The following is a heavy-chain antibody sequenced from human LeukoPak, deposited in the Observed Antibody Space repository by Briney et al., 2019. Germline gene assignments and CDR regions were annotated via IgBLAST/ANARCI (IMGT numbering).Heavy chain of an antibody. V-gene: IGHV4-39*01. CDR1: GGSIRSSYYY. Sequence: SETLSLTCTVSGGSIRSSYYYWGWIRQPPGKGLEWIGSIYDSGSTYYNPSLKSRVTISVDTSKNQFSLKLSSVTAADTAVYYCARHPYSSGWYGMWEENWFDPWGQGTLVTVSS. D-gene: IGHD6-19*01. J-gene: IGHJ5*02. CDR3: ARHPYSSGWYGMWEENWFDP. CDR2: IYDSGST.